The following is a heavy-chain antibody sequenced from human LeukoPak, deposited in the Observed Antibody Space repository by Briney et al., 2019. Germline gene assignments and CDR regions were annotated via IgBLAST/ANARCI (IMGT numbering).Heavy chain of an antibody. CDR1: GFTFSSYW. CDR2: INSDGSST. J-gene: IGHJ4*02. V-gene: IGHV3-74*01. CDR3: ARGGYSGYDYIDY. D-gene: IGHD5-12*01. Sequence: PGGSLRLSCAASGFTFSSYWIHWVRQAPGNGLLYVSHINSDGSSTTYADSVKGRFTISRDNDKNKMYLQMNSLRAEDTDVYYCARGGYSGYDYIDYWGQGTLVTVSS.